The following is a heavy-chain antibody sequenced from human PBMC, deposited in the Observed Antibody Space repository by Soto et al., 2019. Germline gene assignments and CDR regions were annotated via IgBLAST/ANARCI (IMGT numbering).Heavy chain of an antibody. J-gene: IGHJ3*02. CDR1: GFTFSSYG. D-gene: IGHD1-26*01. CDR2: ISYEGSNK. Sequence: QVQLVESGGGVVQPGRSLRLSCAASGFTFSSYGMHWVRQAPGKGLEWVAVISYEGSNKYYADSVKGRVTISRDNSNNTLYLHMNILRAEDTAVYYWAKGRVPGSYHYAFDIWGQGKMVTVSA. V-gene: IGHV3-30*18. CDR3: AKGRVPGSYHYAFDI.